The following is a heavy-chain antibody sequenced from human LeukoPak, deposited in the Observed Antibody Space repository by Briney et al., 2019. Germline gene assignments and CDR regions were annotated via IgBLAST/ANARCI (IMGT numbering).Heavy chain of an antibody. CDR2: FYPEDGET. Sequence: ASVKVSCKVSGYTLTELSMHWVRQAPGKGLEWMGRFYPEDGETIYAQKFQGRVTMTEDTSTDTAYMELSSLRSDDTAVYYCATRTGELGYCSGGSCSYIDYWGQGTLVTVSS. D-gene: IGHD2-15*01. CDR3: ATRTGELGYCSGGSCSYIDY. CDR1: GYTLTELS. V-gene: IGHV1-24*01. J-gene: IGHJ4*02.